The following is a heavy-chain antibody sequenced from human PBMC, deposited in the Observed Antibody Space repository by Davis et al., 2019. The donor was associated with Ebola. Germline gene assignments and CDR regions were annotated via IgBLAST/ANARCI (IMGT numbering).Heavy chain of an antibody. J-gene: IGHJ4*02. CDR2: IYYSGST. CDR3: ARGKSSTSRY. Sequence: MPSETLSLTCTVSGGSVSSGSYYWSWIRQPPGKGLEWIGYIYYSGSTNYNPSLKSRVTISVDTSKNQFSLKLSSVTAADTAVYYCARGKSSTSRYWGQGTLVTVSS. CDR1: GGSVSSGSYY. V-gene: IGHV4-61*01. D-gene: IGHD2-2*01.